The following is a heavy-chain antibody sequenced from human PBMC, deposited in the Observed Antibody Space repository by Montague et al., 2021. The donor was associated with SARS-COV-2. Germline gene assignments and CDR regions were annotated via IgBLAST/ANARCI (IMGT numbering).Heavy chain of an antibody. CDR3: ARIHRVPGQGRHIDY. Sequence: PALVKPTQTLTLTCTFSGFSLSTSGMSVTRIRQPPGKALEWLARVDWDNDQYYSPSLRSRLTISKDTPKNQVVLTLTNVDPVDTATYYFARIHRVPGQGRHIDYWGQGILVTVSS. CDR2: VDWDNDQ. D-gene: IGHD3-10*02. V-gene: IGHV2-70*11. CDR1: GFSLSTSGMS. J-gene: IGHJ4*02.